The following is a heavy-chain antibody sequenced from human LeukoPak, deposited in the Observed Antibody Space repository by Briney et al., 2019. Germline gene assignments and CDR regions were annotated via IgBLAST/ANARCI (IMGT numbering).Heavy chain of an antibody. CDR3: ASLRGVNR. CDR2: ISSSDTTI. Sequence: GGSLRLSCAASGFTFSDYYMSWIRQPPGKGLEWVSYISSSDTTIYYADSVRGRFTVSRDNAKNSLYLQMDSLSAEDTAVYYCASLRGVNRWGQGTLVTVSS. CDR1: GFTFSDYY. V-gene: IGHV3-11*01. D-gene: IGHD3-10*01. J-gene: IGHJ4*02.